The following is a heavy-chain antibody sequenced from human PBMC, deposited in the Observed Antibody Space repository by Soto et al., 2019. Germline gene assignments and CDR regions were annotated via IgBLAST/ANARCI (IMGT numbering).Heavy chain of an antibody. CDR2: IYYSGST. CDR1: VGSVSSGSYY. D-gene: IGHD2-15*01. Sequence: QVQLRESGPRLVQPSETLSLTCTVSVGSVSSGSYYWSWIRHPPGEGLEWIGYIYYSGSTSYNPSLKSRVTMSVDTFKNQFSLQLNSVNAADTAVYYCARTGFCSGDACYPNWFDSWGQGTLVTVSS. CDR3: ARTGFCSGDACYPNWFDS. J-gene: IGHJ5*01. V-gene: IGHV4-61*01.